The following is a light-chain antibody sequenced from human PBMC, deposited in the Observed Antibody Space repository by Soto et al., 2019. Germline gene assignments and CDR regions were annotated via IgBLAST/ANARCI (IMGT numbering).Light chain of an antibody. J-gene: IGKJ1*01. Sequence: DIQMTQSPSTLSASIGAKATITCRATQSISSWLAWYQHKPGEAPKLLIYDASDLETGVPLRFSGRGSETEFTLTINGLQPDDFATYYCQQYNSFPRTVGQGTKVDIK. CDR3: QQYNSFPRT. CDR2: DAS. V-gene: IGKV1-5*01. CDR1: QSISSW.